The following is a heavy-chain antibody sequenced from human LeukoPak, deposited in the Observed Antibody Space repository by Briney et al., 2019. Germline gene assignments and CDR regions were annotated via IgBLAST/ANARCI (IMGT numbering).Heavy chain of an antibody. J-gene: IGHJ2*01. V-gene: IGHV3-11*01. CDR2: ISSSGSTI. Sequence: KTGGSLRLSCAASGFTFSDYYMSWIRQAPGKGLEWVSYISSSGSTIYYEDAVKGRFTISRDNAKNSLYLQMNSLRAEDTAVYYCARDRRHLRGYFDLWGRGTLVTVSS. CDR1: GFTFSDYY. CDR3: ARDRRHLRGYFDL.